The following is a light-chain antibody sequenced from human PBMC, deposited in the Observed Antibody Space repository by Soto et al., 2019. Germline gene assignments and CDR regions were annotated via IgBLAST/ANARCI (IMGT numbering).Light chain of an antibody. CDR3: QQSHRTSIT. CDR1: QSISSY. Sequence: DIQMTQSPSSLSASVGDRVTITCRASQSISSYLNWYQQKPGKAPKLLIYAASSLQSGVPSRFSGSGSGTDFTLTISSLQPEDFATYYCQQSHRTSITLGQGTRLEIK. V-gene: IGKV1-39*01. J-gene: IGKJ5*01. CDR2: AAS.